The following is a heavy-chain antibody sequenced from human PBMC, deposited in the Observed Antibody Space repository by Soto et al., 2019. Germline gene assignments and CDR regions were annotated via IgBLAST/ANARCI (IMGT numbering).Heavy chain of an antibody. J-gene: IGHJ4*02. CDR3: ARDSSGYYIFDY. D-gene: IGHD3-22*01. Sequence: SETLSLTCAVSGGSISSGGYSWSWIRQPPGKGLEWIGYIYHSGSTYYNPSLKSRVTISVDRSKNQFSLKLSYVTAADTAVYYCARDSSGYYIFDYWGQGTLVTVSS. CDR1: GGSISSGGYS. CDR2: IYHSGST. V-gene: IGHV4-30-2*01.